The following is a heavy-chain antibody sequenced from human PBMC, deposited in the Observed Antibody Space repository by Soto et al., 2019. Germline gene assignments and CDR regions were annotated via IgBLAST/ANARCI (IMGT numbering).Heavy chain of an antibody. V-gene: IGHV1-69*06. CDR1: GGTFSSSA. D-gene: IGHD6-19*01. Sequence: QVQLEQSGAEVRKPGSSVKVSCKASGGTFSSSAINWLRQAPGQGPEWMGGIIPTLGTSNYIPKLRGRVTITSDTSTNPAYMDVSSLTSEDTAMDYCARSETAGHKGFDIWGQGTMVTVSA. J-gene: IGHJ3*02. CDR2: IIPTLGTS. CDR3: ARSETAGHKGFDI.